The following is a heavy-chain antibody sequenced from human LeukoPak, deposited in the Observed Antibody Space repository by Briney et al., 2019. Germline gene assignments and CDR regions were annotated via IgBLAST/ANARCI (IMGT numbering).Heavy chain of an antibody. V-gene: IGHV3-74*01. CDR2: INSDGRST. D-gene: IGHD3-10*01. CDR1: GFTFSSYW. Sequence: GGSLRLSCAASGFTFSSYWMHWVRQAPGKGLVWVSRINSDGRSTSYADSVKGRFTISRDNAKNTLYLQMNSMRAEDTAVYYCTRTHYYGSGSYNYWGQGTLVTVSS. CDR3: TRTHYYGSGSYNY. J-gene: IGHJ4*02.